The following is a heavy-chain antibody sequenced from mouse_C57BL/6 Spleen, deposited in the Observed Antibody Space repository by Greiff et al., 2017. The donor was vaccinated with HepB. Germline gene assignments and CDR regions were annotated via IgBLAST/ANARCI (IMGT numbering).Heavy chain of an antibody. CDR3: ARSGYDRNHAFDY. D-gene: IGHD3-1*01. CDR2: INPGSGGT. V-gene: IGHV1-54*01. CDR1: GYAFTNYL. J-gene: IGHJ3*01. Sequence: VQLQQSGAELVRPGASVKVSCKASGYAFTNYLMDWVKQRPGQGLEWIGVINPGSGGTNYNEKFKGKATLTADKSSSTAYMQLSSLTSEDSAVYFCARSGYDRNHAFDYWGQGTMVTVSA.